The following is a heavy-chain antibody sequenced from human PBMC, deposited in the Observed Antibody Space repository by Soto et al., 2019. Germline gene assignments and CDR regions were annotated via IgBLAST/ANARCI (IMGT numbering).Heavy chain of an antibody. J-gene: IGHJ6*02. Sequence: QVQLQESGPGLVKPSETLSLTCTVSGGSISSYYWSWIRQPPGKGLEWIGYIYYSGSTNYNPSLKSRVTISVDTSKNPFSLKLSSVTAADTAVYYCARGRGLGVYYYGMDVWGQGTTVTVSS. CDR1: GGSISSYY. CDR2: IYYSGST. V-gene: IGHV4-59*01. D-gene: IGHD3-16*01. CDR3: ARGRGLGVYYYGMDV.